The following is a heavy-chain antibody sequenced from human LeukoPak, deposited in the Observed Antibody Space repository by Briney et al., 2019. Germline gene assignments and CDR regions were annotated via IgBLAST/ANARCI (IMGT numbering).Heavy chain of an antibody. CDR1: GFTFSDSW. J-gene: IGHJ4*02. Sequence: GGSLRLSCEASGFTFSDSWMTWVRQAPGKGLEWVAHIKEDGTDKNYVDSVKGRFTISRDNAKKSLFLQMNSLRAEDTALYYCASDRGWFTFDYWGQGTLVTVSS. D-gene: IGHD6-19*01. CDR2: IKEDGTDK. CDR3: ASDRGWFTFDY. V-gene: IGHV3-7*01.